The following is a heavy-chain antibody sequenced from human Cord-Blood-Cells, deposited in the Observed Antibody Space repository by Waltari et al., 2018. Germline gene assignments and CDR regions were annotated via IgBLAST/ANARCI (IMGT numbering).Heavy chain of an antibody. CDR2: INHSGSN. CDR1: VASFSGSY. D-gene: IGHD3-10*01. Sequence: QLQLQQWGAGLLKRSATLSLTCAVYVASFSGSYWSWIRQPPGKGLEWIGEINHSGSNNYNESLKSRVIIAVDTSKNQFYRKMSYVTAAEKAVYYCYSSWVRIFDYWGQGTLVTVSS. CDR3: YSSWVRIFDY. J-gene: IGHJ4*02. V-gene: IGHV4-34*01.